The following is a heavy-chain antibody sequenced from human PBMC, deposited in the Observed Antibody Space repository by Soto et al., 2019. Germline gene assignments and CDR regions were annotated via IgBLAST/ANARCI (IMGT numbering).Heavy chain of an antibody. J-gene: IGHJ4*02. D-gene: IGHD3-16*01. V-gene: IGHV3-23*01. CDR2: VSATAGTT. Sequence: GGSLRLSCASSGVTFSNYAMSLVRQAPGKGLEWVSLVSATAGTTYYTDSVKGRFTISRDNSRNTVYLQMNSLRADDTAVYYCAKDRLAGGFDYWGQGTLVTVSS. CDR1: GVTFSNYA. CDR3: AKDRLAGGFDY.